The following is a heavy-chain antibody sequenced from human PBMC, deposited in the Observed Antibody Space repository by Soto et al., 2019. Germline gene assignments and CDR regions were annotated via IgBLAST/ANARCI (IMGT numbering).Heavy chain of an antibody. D-gene: IGHD5-12*01. CDR1: GFTFSAHW. V-gene: IGHV3-7*01. CDR3: ARKYSGYELFPDY. J-gene: IGHJ4*02. CDR2: IKQDGSEK. Sequence: GGSLRLSCAASGFTFSAHWMSWVRQAPGKGLEWVASIKQDGSEKFSVDSVKGRFTISRDNAKNSLYLQMNSLTTEDTAVYYCARKYSGYELFPDYWGPGTLVTVSS.